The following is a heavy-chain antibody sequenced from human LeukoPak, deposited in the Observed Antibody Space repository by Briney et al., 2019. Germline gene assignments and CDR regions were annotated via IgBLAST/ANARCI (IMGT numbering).Heavy chain of an antibody. D-gene: IGHD3-10*01. CDR3: SRKKSGSGSLDY. J-gene: IGHJ4*02. CDR1: GFTFSSYD. CDR2: IGTAGDT. Sequence: GGSLRLSCEASGFTFSSYDMHWVRQATGKGLEWVSGIGTAGDTYYPGSVKGRFTISRENARNSLYLQMNSLRAGDTAVYYCSRKKSGSGSLDYWGQGTLVTVSS. V-gene: IGHV3-13*01.